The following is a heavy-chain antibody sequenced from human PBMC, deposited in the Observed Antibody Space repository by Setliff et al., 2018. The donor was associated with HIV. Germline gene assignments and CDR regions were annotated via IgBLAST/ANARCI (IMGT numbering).Heavy chain of an antibody. CDR1: GGSFSGYY. D-gene: IGHD2-21*02. V-gene: IGHV4-34*01. J-gene: IGHJ4*02. Sequence: SETLSLTCAVYGGSFSGYYWSWIRQPPGKGLEWIGEINHSGSTNYNPSLKSRVTILVDTSKNQFSLKLTAVTAADSAVYYCAREGDGIDFWGQGTLVTVSS. CDR2: INHSGST. CDR3: AREGDGIDF.